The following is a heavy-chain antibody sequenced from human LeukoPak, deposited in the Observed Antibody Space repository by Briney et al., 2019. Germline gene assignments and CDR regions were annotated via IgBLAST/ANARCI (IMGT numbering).Heavy chain of an antibody. CDR1: VFTLSNYG. Sequence: GGSLRLSCAASVFTLSNYGMHCVRQAPDKGVGWVAVISYDESDKYNADSVRGRFTISRDNSKNPLYLQMNSLRPEDTAVYYCAKGVVAATNAAYYGMDVGGQGTTVTVYS. J-gene: IGHJ6*02. D-gene: IGHD2-15*01. V-gene: IGHV3-30*18. CDR3: AKGVVAATNAAYYGMDV. CDR2: ISYDESDK.